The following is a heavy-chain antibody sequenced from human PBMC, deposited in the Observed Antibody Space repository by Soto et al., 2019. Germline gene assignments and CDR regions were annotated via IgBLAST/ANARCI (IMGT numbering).Heavy chain of an antibody. CDR2: ISGNNGDT. V-gene: IGHV1-18*01. D-gene: IGHD1-26*01. Sequence: QVQLVQSGGEVKKPGASMKVSCKTSGYTFTTYAISWVRQAPGQGLEWMGWISGNNGDTEYAQKFQGRVTMTTDTSTTTAYMELRSLTSDDTAVYDCARDGGGGSYYFIRYWGQGTLVTVSS. CDR1: GYTFTTYA. CDR3: ARDGGGGSYYFIRY. J-gene: IGHJ4*02.